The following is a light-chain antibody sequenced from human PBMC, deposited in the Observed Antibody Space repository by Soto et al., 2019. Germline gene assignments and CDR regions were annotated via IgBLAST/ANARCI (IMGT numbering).Light chain of an antibody. CDR3: AAWDDSLNGFYV. J-gene: IGLJ1*01. V-gene: IGLV1-44*01. Sequence: QSALTQPPSASGTPGQRVTISCSGSSSNIGSNTVNWYQQLPGTAPKLLIYSNNQRPSGVPDRFSGSKSGTSASLAISGLQSEDDADYYCAAWDDSLNGFYVFGTGTKVTVL. CDR2: SNN. CDR1: SSNIGSNT.